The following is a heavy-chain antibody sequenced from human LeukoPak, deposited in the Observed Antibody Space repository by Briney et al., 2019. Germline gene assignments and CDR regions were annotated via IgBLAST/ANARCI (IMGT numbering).Heavy chain of an antibody. V-gene: IGHV4-34*01. J-gene: IGHJ4*02. CDR2: INHSGST. CDR1: RGSISGYY. D-gene: IGHD3-9*01. CDR3: ARPHSTFFDQDAAYYFDY. Sequence: SETLSLTCTVSRGSISGYYWSWIRQPPEKGLEWIGEINHSGSTNYNPSLKSRVTISVDTSKNHFSLKLSSVTAADTAVYYCARPHSTFFDQDAAYYFDYWGQGTLVTVSS.